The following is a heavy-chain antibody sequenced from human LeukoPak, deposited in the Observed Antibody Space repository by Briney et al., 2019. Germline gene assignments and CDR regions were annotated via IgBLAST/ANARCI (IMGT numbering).Heavy chain of an antibody. CDR3: AKAGYSSGYPLDY. V-gene: IGHV3-23*01. Sequence: GGSLRLSCAASGFTFSSYAMSWVRQAPGKGLEWVSAISGSGGGTYYADSVKGRFTISRDNSKNTLYLQMNSLRAEDTAVYYCAKAGYSSGYPLDYWGQGTLVTVSS. D-gene: IGHD6-19*01. J-gene: IGHJ4*02. CDR1: GFTFSSYA. CDR2: ISGSGGGT.